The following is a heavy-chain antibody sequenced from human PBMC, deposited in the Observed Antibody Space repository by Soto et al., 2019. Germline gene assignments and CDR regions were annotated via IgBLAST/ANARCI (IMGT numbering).Heavy chain of an antibody. CDR3: ARFGIDYDILTGPPPFDY. D-gene: IGHD3-9*01. CDR2: ISAYNGNT. CDR1: GYTFTSYG. V-gene: IGHV1-18*01. Sequence: ASVKVSCKASGYTFTSYGISWVRQAPGQGLEWMGWISAYNGNTNYAQKLQGRVTMTTDTSTSTAYMELRSLRSDDTAVYYCARFGIDYDILTGPPPFDYWGQGTLVTVSS. J-gene: IGHJ4*02.